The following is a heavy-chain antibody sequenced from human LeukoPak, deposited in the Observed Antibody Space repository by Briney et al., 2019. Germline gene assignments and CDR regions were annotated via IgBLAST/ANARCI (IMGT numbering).Heavy chain of an antibody. V-gene: IGHV4-38-2*02. J-gene: IGHJ2*01. CDR2: ISHSGST. CDR3: ARGGGLVIAARPWYFDL. D-gene: IGHD6-6*01. Sequence: SETLSLTCTVSGYSISSGYYWGWIRQSPGKGLEWIGTISHSGSTHYNPSLKSRVTISVDTSKNQFSLKLSSVTAADTAVYYCARGGGLVIAARPWYFDLWGRGTLVTVSS. CDR1: GYSISSGYY.